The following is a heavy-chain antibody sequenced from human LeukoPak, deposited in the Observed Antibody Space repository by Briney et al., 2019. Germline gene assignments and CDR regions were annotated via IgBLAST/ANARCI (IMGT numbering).Heavy chain of an antibody. CDR3: TRDLPNDY. Sequence: GGSLRLSCAASGFNFFTYGMHWVRQAPGKGLEWVAVIWYDGSNKYYADCVKGRFTISRDNSKSTLSLQMNSLKTEDTAVYYCTRDLPNDYWGQGTLVTVSS. CDR1: GFNFFTYG. CDR2: IWYDGSNK. J-gene: IGHJ4*02. V-gene: IGHV3-33*01.